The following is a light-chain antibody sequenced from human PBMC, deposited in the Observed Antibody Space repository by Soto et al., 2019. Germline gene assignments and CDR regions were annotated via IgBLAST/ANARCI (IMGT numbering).Light chain of an antibody. CDR2: GAS. CDR1: HSIHSSF. CDR3: RQYDTSPYT. V-gene: IGKV3-20*01. Sequence: EVVLTQSPGTLSLSPGERASLSCRASHSIHSSFLAWYQQKPGQAPRLLIYGASSRATDIPDRFSGGGSGTDFTLTVSRLEPEDFAVYYCRQYDTSPYTFGQGTKLEI. J-gene: IGKJ2*01.